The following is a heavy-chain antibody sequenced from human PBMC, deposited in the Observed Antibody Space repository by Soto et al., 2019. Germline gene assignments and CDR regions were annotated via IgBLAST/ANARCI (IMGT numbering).Heavy chain of an antibody. CDR2: IYYSGST. CDR3: AKVRDDHSYFFDY. Sequence: PSETLSLTCTFSVGSIIGYYWSWIRQPPGKGLEWIGYIYYSGSTTYNPSLKSPVTISVDTSRNQFSLKLSSVTAADTAVYYCAKVRDDHSYFFDYWGQGTLVTVSS. D-gene: IGHD6-6*01. V-gene: IGHV4-59*01. J-gene: IGHJ4*02. CDR1: VGSIIGYY.